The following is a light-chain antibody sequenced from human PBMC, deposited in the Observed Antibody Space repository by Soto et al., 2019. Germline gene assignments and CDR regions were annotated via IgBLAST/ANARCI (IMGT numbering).Light chain of an antibody. Sequence: QSALTQVASVSGAPGQTITISCTGTSCDVGVYNYVSWYLQQPGKAPKLMIYGVNYRPSGVPNRFSGSKSGNTASLTISGLQAEDEGTYYCRSYTSYSTVVFGGGTKLTVL. V-gene: IGLV2-14*03. J-gene: IGLJ2*01. CDR2: GVN. CDR3: RSYTSYSTVV. CDR1: SCDVGVYNY.